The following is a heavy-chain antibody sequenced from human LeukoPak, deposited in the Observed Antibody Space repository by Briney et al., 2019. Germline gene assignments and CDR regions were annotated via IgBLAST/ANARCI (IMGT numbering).Heavy chain of an antibody. CDR3: AKVEYSGSYFDY. J-gene: IGHJ4*02. CDR1: GFTFSSYA. Sequence: PGGSLRPSCAASGFTFSSYAMSWVRQAPGKRLEWVSAISGSGGSTYYADSVKGRFTISRDNSKNTLYLRMNSLRAEDTAVYYCAKVEYSGSYFDYWGQGTLVTVSS. D-gene: IGHD1-26*01. V-gene: IGHV3-23*01. CDR2: ISGSGGST.